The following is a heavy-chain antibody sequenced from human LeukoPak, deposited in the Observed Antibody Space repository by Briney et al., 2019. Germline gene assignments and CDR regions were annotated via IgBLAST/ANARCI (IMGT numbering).Heavy chain of an antibody. D-gene: IGHD6-13*01. J-gene: IGHJ4*02. CDR3: VRDEGYSLFEY. Sequence: GGSLRLSCAASGFTFSSYAMHWVRQAPGKGLEWVAVISYDGSNEYYADSVKGRFTISRDNAKNSVYLQVNSLRAEDTAVYYCVRDEGYSLFEYWGQGTLVSVSS. CDR1: GFTFSSYA. V-gene: IGHV3-30*04. CDR2: ISYDGSNE.